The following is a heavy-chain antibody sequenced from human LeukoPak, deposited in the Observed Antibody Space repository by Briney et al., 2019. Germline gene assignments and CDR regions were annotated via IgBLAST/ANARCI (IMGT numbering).Heavy chain of an antibody. V-gene: IGHV3-23*01. Sequence: GGSLRLSCAASGFTSSSYAMSWVRHPPGKGLEWVSAISSSGGNTYYADSVQGRFNISRDNSKNTLYLKMNSLRAEDTDVYYCAKDFRYCGGGCVRGSPDYWGQGPLVTVSS. CDR2: ISSSGGNT. D-gene: IGHD2-21*02. CDR1: GFTSSSYA. CDR3: AKDFRYCGGGCVRGSPDY. J-gene: IGHJ4*02.